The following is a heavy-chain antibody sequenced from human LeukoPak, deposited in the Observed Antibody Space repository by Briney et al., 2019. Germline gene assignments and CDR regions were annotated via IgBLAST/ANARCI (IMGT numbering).Heavy chain of an antibody. CDR2: ISSSSSHI. J-gene: IGHJ4*02. D-gene: IGHD3-22*01. CDR3: ARTQPTYDSKGQIFDY. CDR1: GFTFSSYS. Sequence: GGSLRLSCAASGFTFSSYSMNWVRQAPGKGLEWVAYISSSSSHIYYADSLTGRFTISRDNAKNSLYLQMNSLRAEDTAVYYCARTQPTYDSKGQIFDYWGQGTLVTVSS. V-gene: IGHV3-21*01.